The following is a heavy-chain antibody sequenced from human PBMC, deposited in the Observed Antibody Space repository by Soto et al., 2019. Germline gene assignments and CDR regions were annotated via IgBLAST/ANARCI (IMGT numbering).Heavy chain of an antibody. CDR1: GFTFSDYY. CDR2: ISSSGSTI. Sequence: AGGSMRLSWAAAGFTFSDYYMSWIRKDTGKGLEWVSYISSSGSTIYYADSVKGRFTISRDNAKNSLYLQMNSLRAEDTAVYYCAREVVATIRSSPFDIWGQGTMVTVSS. J-gene: IGHJ3*02. CDR3: AREVVATIRSSPFDI. D-gene: IGHD5-12*01. V-gene: IGHV3-11*01.